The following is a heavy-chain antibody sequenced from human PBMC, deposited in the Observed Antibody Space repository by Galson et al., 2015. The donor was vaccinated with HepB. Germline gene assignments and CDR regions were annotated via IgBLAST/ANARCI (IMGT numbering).Heavy chain of an antibody. CDR2: ISYDGSNK. D-gene: IGHD3-10*01. V-gene: IGHV3-30-3*01. CDR3: ARDGVRAYYGSGSYYLGLFDY. J-gene: IGHJ4*02. CDR1: GFTFSSYA. Sequence: SLRLSCAASGFTFSSYAMHWVRQAPGKGLEWVAVISYDGSNKYYADPVKGRFTISRDNSKNTLYLQMNSLRAEDTAVYYCARDGVRAYYGSGSYYLGLFDYWGQGSLVTVSS.